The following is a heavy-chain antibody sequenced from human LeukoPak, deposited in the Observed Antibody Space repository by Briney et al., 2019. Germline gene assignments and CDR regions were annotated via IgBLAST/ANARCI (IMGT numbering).Heavy chain of an antibody. D-gene: IGHD6-19*01. CDR1: GGSISSYY. Sequence: SETLSLTFTVSGGSISSYYWSWIRQPPGKGLGWIGYIYYSGSTNYNPSLKSRVTISVDTSKNQFSLKLSSVTAADTAVYYCARIRRSKVVAGTFDYWGQGTLVTVSS. V-gene: IGHV4-59*01. CDR3: ARIRRSKVVAGTFDY. CDR2: IYYSGST. J-gene: IGHJ4*02.